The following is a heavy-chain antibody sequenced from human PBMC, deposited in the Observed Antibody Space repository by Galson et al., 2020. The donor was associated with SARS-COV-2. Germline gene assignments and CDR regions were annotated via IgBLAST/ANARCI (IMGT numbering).Heavy chain of an antibody. CDR3: ARCHNSGYYFDY. J-gene: IGHJ4*02. D-gene: IGHD5-12*01. CDR1: GFTFSDYY. V-gene: IGHV3-11*01. CDR2: ISSSGSHI. Sequence: GSLRLSCAASGFTFSDYYMSWIRQAPGKGLEWISYISSSGSHIYNADSMKGRFTISRDNAKNSLYLQVNSLRADDTAVYYCARCHNSGYYFDYWGQGALVTVSS.